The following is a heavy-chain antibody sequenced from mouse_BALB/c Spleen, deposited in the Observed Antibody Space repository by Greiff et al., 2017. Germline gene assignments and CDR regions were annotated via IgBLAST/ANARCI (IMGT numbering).Heavy chain of an antibody. V-gene: IGHV1-82*01. D-gene: IGHD2-4*01. CDR3: ARRGSTMITTSYAMDY. Sequence: VQLQQSGPELVKPGASVKISCKASGYAFSSSWMNWVKQRPGQGLEWIGRIYPGDGDTNYNGKFKGKATLTADKSSSTAYMQLSSLTSVDSAVYVCARRGSTMITTSYAMDYWGQGTSVTVSS. CDR2: IYPGDGDT. CDR1: GYAFSSSW. J-gene: IGHJ4*01.